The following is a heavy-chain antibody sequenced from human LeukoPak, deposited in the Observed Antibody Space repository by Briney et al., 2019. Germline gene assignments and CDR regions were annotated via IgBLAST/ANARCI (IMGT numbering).Heavy chain of an antibody. Sequence: GGSLRLSCAASGFTFSSYWMSWVRQAPGKGLEWVANIKQDGSEKYYVDSVKGRFTISRDNAKNSLYLQMNSLRAEDTAVYYCARAVNHGITIFGVVTYYYMDVWGKGTTVTVSS. J-gene: IGHJ6*03. CDR1: GFTFSSYW. CDR2: IKQDGSEK. CDR3: ARAVNHGITIFGVVTYYYMDV. V-gene: IGHV3-7*04. D-gene: IGHD3-3*01.